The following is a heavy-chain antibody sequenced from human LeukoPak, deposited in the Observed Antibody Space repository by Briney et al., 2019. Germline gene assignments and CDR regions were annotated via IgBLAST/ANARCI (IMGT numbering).Heavy chain of an antibody. CDR2: IYYSGST. CDR3: ARAQRGYSYGYYYYMDV. CDR1: GGSISSSSYH. Sequence: SETLSLTCTVSGGSISSSSYHWGWIRQPPGKGLEWIGSIYYSGSTYYNPSLKSRVTISVDTSKNQFSLKLSSVTAADTAVYYCARAQRGYSYGYYYYMDVWGKGTTVTVSS. V-gene: IGHV4-39*07. D-gene: IGHD5-18*01. J-gene: IGHJ6*03.